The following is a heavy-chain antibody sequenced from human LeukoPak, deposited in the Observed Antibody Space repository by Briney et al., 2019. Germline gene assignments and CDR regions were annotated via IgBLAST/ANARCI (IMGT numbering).Heavy chain of an antibody. CDR1: GFTVGSNY. V-gene: IGHV3-53*01. CDR2: IYSGGST. CDR3: ARDRRDRLTALEDLGFDP. D-gene: IGHD2-15*01. J-gene: IGHJ5*02. Sequence: GGSLRLSCAASGFTVGSNYMSWVRQAPGKGLEWVSVIYSGGSTYYADSVKGRFTISRDNAKNSLYLQMNSLRAEDTALYHCARDRRDRLTALEDLGFDPWGQGTLVTVSS.